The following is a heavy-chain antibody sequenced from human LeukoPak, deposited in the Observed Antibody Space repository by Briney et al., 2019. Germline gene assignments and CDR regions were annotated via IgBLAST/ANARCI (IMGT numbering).Heavy chain of an antibody. D-gene: IGHD4-23*01. Sequence: GGSLRLSCAASGFTFSSYSMNWVRQAPGKGLEWVSSISSSSSYIYYADSVKGRFTISRDNAKNSLYLQMNSLRAEDTAVYYCARDPGGNRLDYFDYWGQGTLVTVSS. CDR1: GFTFSSYS. CDR3: ARDPGGNRLDYFDY. CDR2: ISSSSSYI. V-gene: IGHV3-21*01. J-gene: IGHJ4*02.